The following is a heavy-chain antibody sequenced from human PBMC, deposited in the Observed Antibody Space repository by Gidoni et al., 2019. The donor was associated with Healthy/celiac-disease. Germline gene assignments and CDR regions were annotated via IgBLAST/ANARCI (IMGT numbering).Heavy chain of an antibody. CDR1: GFTFSSYG. D-gene: IGHD3-10*01. CDR2: ISYDGSNK. Sequence: CAASGFTFSSYGMHWVRQAPGKGLEWVAVISYDGSNKYYADSVKGRFTISRDNSKNTLYLQMNSLRAEDTAVYYCAKTYYGSGSPLGDYYYYMDVWGKGTTVTVSS. V-gene: IGHV3-30*18. CDR3: AKTYYGSGSPLGDYYYYMDV. J-gene: IGHJ6*03.